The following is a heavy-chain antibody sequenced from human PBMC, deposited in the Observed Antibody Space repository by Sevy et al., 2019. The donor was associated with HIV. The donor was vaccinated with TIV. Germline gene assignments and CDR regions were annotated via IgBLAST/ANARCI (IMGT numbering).Heavy chain of an antibody. CDR3: SGHTYYDFWSGYSYDY. J-gene: IGHJ4*02. Sequence: ASVKVSCKASGYTFTSYAMNWVRQAPGQGLEWMGWINTNTGNPTYAQGFTGRFVFSLDTSVSTAYLQISSLKAEDTAVFYCSGHTYYDFWSGYSYDYWGQGTLVTVSS. D-gene: IGHD3-3*01. CDR2: INTNTGNP. V-gene: IGHV7-4-1*02. CDR1: GYTFTSYA.